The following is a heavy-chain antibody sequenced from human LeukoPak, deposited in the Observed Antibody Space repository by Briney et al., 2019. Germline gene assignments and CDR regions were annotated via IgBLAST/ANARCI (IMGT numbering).Heavy chain of an antibody. CDR2: IYPGVSDT. Sequence: GESLKISCKGSGYSFTSYWIGWVRQMPGKGLEWMGIIYPGVSDTRYSPSFQGQVTISADKSISTAYLQWSSLKASDTAMYYCARFSVEQWLVELGYFDYWGQGTLVTVSS. CDR1: GYSFTSYW. D-gene: IGHD6-19*01. CDR3: ARFSVEQWLVELGYFDY. V-gene: IGHV5-51*01. J-gene: IGHJ4*02.